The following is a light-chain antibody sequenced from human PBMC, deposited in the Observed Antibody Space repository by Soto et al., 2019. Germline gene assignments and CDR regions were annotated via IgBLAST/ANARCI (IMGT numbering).Light chain of an antibody. CDR2: YVD. CDR1: SIHVGAYDY. CDR3: CSYADGSIYF. V-gene: IGLV2-14*03. J-gene: IGLJ1*01. Sequence: QSGLTQPASVSGSPGQSSTISCTGTSIHVGAYDYVSWYLQYPDKAPQLLIYYVDHRPSGVSSRFSGSKSGNTASLTISGLQAEDEGDYYCCSYADGSIYFFGTGTKVTVL.